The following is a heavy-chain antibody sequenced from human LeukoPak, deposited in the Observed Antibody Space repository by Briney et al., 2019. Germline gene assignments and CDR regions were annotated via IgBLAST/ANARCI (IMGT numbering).Heavy chain of an antibody. CDR1: GYTFTSYA. Sequence: ASVKVSCKASGYTFTSYAISWVRQAPGQGLEWMGGIIPIFGTANYAQKFQGRVTITADKSTSTAYMELSSLRSEDTAVYYCATPAYYDSSGYYYFDYWGQGTLVTVSS. CDR3: ATPAYYDSSGYYYFDY. CDR2: IIPIFGTA. D-gene: IGHD3-22*01. V-gene: IGHV1-69*06. J-gene: IGHJ4*02.